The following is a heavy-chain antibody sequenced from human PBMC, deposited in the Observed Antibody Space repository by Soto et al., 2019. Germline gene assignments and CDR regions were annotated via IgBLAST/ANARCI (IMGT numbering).Heavy chain of an antibody. Sequence: QVQLVQSGAVVKKPGASVKVSCKASGYTFTSYGISWVRQAPGQGLEWMGWISAYNGNTNYAQKLQGRVTMTTDTSTSTAYMELRSLRSDDTALYYCASSFISSQWRYGMDVWGQGTTVTVSS. D-gene: IGHD2-8*01. CDR2: ISAYNGNT. CDR1: GYTFTSYG. CDR3: ASSFISSQWRYGMDV. J-gene: IGHJ6*02. V-gene: IGHV1-18*01.